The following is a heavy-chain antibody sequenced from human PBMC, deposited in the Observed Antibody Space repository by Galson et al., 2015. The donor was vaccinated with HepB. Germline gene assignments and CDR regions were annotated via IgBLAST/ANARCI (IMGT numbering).Heavy chain of an antibody. Sequence: SVKVSCKASGGTFSSYAISWVRQAPGQGLEWMGGIIPIFGTANYAQKFQGRITITADESTSTAYMELSSLRSEDTAVYYCARTAMVRGVASTFDFWGQGTLVTVSS. J-gene: IGHJ4*02. CDR1: GGTFSSYA. CDR3: ARTAMVRGVASTFDF. D-gene: IGHD3-10*01. V-gene: IGHV1-69*13. CDR2: IIPIFGTA.